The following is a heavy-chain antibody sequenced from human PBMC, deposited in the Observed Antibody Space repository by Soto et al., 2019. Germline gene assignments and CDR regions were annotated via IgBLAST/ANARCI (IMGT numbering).Heavy chain of an antibody. Sequence: GGSLRLSCAASGFTFSNYGMHWVRQAPGKGLEWVAVISYDGSKKYYADSVKGRFTISRDNSKNTLYLQMSSLRAEDTAVYYCGKDSGSYFSFDCWGQGTLVTVSS. V-gene: IGHV3-30*18. CDR3: GKDSGSYFSFDC. CDR1: GFTFSNYG. J-gene: IGHJ4*02. D-gene: IGHD1-26*01. CDR2: ISYDGSKK.